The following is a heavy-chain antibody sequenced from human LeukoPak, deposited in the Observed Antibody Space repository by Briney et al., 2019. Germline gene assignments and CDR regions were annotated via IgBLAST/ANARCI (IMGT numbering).Heavy chain of an antibody. V-gene: IGHV4-4*07. CDR1: GRSHNILQ. D-gene: IGHD6-19*01. CDR3: ARAGYSSGWYAFDP. Sequence: SSETLSLIRCLSGRSHNILQWMCIRDPAGRARECLGCLYTCGSHIYHPSLKSQVTMSVDTSKNQFSLKLSSVTAADTAVYYCARAGYSSGWYAFDPWGQGTLVTVSS. J-gene: IGHJ5*02. CDR2: LYTCGSH.